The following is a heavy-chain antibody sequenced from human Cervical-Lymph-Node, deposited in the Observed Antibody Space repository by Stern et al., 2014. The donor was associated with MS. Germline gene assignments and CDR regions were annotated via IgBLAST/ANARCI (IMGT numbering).Heavy chain of an antibody. D-gene: IGHD1-26*01. V-gene: IGHV3-30*04. CDR1: GFAFRRYA. Sequence: VQLEESGGGVVQPGRSLRLSCAASGFAFRRYALHWVRQAPGKGLEWVALISYNGRDKYYTDSVRGRSTVSRANSNNTVDLKMNSLRLEDTAVYYCAKGGRGSYLDWGQGTLVTVSS. CDR2: ISYNGRDK. CDR3: AKGGRGSYLD. J-gene: IGHJ4*02.